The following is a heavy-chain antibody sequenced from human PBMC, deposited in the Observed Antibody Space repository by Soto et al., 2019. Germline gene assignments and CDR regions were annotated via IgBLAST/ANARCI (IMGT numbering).Heavy chain of an antibody. CDR1: GGTFSSYT. CDR3: ARDLWFYYGSGSYTPSDAFDI. J-gene: IGHJ3*02. V-gene: IGHV1-69*04. D-gene: IGHD3-10*01. CDR2: IIPILGIA. Sequence: SVKVSCKASGGTFSSYTISWVRQAPGQGLEWMGRIIPILGIANYAQKFQGRVTITADKSTSTAYMELSSLRSEDTAVYYCARDLWFYYGSGSYTPSDAFDIWGQGTMVTVSS.